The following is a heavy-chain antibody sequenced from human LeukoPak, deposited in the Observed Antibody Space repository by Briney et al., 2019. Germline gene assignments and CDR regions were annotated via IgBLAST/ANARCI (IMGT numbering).Heavy chain of an antibody. J-gene: IGHJ6*02. Sequence: ASVKVSCKASGYTFTVYYMPWVRQAPGQGLEWMGWINPNSGGTNYAQKFQGRVTMTRDTSISTAYIELSRLRSDQTAVYYSEKDVGLVYAIRPPRGMDVWGQGTTVTVAS. D-gene: IGHD2-8*01. V-gene: IGHV1-2*02. CDR2: INPNSGGT. CDR3: EKDVGLVYAIRPPRGMDV. CDR1: GYTFTVYY.